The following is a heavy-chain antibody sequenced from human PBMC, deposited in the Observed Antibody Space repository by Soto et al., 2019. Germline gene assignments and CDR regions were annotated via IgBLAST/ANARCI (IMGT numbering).Heavy chain of an antibody. CDR2: INPSGGST. CDR3: AIVGFLTMVRGPFDY. D-gene: IGHD3-10*01. V-gene: IGHV1-46*03. CDR1: GYTFTSYY. J-gene: IGHJ4*02. Sequence: ASVKVSCKASGYTFTSYYMHWVRQAPGQGLEWMGIINPSGGSTSYAQKFQGRVTMTRDTSTSTVYMELSSLRSEDTAVYYCAIVGFLTMVRGPFDYWGQGTRVTVSS.